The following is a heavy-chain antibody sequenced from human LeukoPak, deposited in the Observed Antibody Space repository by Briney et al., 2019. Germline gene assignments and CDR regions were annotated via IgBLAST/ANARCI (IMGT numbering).Heavy chain of an antibody. CDR1: GYTFTSYG. V-gene: IGHV1-18*01. Sequence: GASVKVSCKASGYTFTSYGISWVRQAPGQGLEWMGWISAYNGNTNYAQKLQGRVTMTTDTSTCTAYMELRSLGSDDTAVYYCARDARGYSYGRLLLDYWGQGTLVTVSS. CDR2: ISAYNGNT. CDR3: ARDARGYSYGRLLLDY. J-gene: IGHJ4*02. D-gene: IGHD5-18*01.